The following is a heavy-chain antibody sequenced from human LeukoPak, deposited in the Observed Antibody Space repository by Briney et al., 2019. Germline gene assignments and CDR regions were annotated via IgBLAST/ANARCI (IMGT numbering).Heavy chain of an antibody. CDR1: GGSISSGGYS. Sequence: PSQTLSLTCAVSGGSISSGGYSWSWIRQPPGKGLEWIGYIYHSGSTNYNPSLKSRVTISVDTSKNQFSLKLSSVTAADTAVYYCARQDYYDSSGYPFDYWGQGTLVTVSS. D-gene: IGHD3-22*01. CDR3: ARQDYYDSSGYPFDY. CDR2: IYHSGST. J-gene: IGHJ4*02. V-gene: IGHV4-30-2*01.